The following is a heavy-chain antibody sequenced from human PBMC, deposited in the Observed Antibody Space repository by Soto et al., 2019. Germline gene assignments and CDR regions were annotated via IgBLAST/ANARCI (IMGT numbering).Heavy chain of an antibody. Sequence: SETLSLTCAVYGGSFSGYYWSWIRQPPGKGPEWIGEINHSGSTNYNPSLKSRVTISVDTSKNQFSLKLSSVTAADTAVYYCARDILAAAGTPFDYWGQGTLVTVSS. D-gene: IGHD6-13*01. CDR3: ARDILAAAGTPFDY. V-gene: IGHV4-34*01. J-gene: IGHJ4*02. CDR1: GGSFSGYY. CDR2: INHSGST.